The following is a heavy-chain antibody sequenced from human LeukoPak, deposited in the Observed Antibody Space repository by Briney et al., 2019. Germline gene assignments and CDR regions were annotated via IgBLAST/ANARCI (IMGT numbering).Heavy chain of an antibody. D-gene: IGHD6-19*01. CDR2: ISSSSSYI. V-gene: IGHV3-21*01. J-gene: IGHJ4*02. CDR1: GFTFSSYS. Sequence: GGSLRLSYAASGFTFSSYSMNWVRQAPGKGLEWVSSISSSSSYIYYADSMKGRFTISRDNAKNSLYLQMNSLRAEDTAVYYCARDSRWDSFDYWGQGTLVTVSS. CDR3: ARDSRWDSFDY.